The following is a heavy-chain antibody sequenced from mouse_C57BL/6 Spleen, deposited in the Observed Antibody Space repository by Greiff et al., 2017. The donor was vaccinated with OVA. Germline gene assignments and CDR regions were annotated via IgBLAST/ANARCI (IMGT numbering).Heavy chain of an antibody. CDR1: GYAFTNYL. Sequence: QVQLQQSGAELVRPGTSVKVSCKASGYAFTNYLIEWVKQRPGQGLEWIGVINPGSGGTNYNEKFKGKATLTADKSSSTAYMQLSSLTSEDSAVYICARDSYYDYLFAYWGQGTLVTVSA. J-gene: IGHJ3*01. V-gene: IGHV1-54*01. D-gene: IGHD2-4*01. CDR3: ARDSYYDYLFAY. CDR2: INPGSGGT.